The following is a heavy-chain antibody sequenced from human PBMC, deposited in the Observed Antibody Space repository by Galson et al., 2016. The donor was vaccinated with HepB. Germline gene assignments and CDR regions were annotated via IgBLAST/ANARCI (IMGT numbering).Heavy chain of an antibody. CDR1: GFTFSSYG. CDR3: VRGPELESQFDN. Sequence: SLRLSCAASGFTFSSYGMAWVRQAPGKGLEWLSYISSRSTTIYYADSVKGRFTISRDNAKNSLSLQMSSLSDGDTAVYYCVRGPELESQFDNWGQGTLVTVSS. V-gene: IGHV3-48*02. CDR2: ISSRSTTI. D-gene: IGHD3-10*01. J-gene: IGHJ4*02.